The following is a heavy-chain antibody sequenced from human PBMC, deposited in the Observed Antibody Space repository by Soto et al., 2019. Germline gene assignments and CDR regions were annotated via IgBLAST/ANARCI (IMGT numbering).Heavy chain of an antibody. Sequence: ASVKVSCEASGYTFTSYDMYWVRQASGQGLEWMGWMNPNAGNSGYAQKFQGRVTVTSDTSINTVHMELSSLRSEDTAVYYCARRAETNGWNGFGADKYYFDFWGQGTLVTVSS. D-gene: IGHD1-1*01. CDR1: GYTFTSYD. J-gene: IGHJ4*02. V-gene: IGHV1-8*01. CDR2: MNPNAGNS. CDR3: ARRAETNGWNGFGADKYYFDF.